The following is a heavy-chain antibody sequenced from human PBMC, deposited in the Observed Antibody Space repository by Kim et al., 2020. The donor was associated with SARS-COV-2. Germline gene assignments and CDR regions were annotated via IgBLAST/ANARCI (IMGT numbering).Heavy chain of an antibody. Sequence: GGSLRLSCAASGFTFSSYGMHWVRQAPGKGLEWVAVISYDGSNKYYADSVKGRFTISRDNSKNTLYLQMNSLRAEDTAVYYCAKGSTEIDYWGQGTLVTVSS. D-gene: IGHD1-1*01. J-gene: IGHJ4*02. CDR2: ISYDGSNK. CDR3: AKGSTEIDY. CDR1: GFTFSSYG. V-gene: IGHV3-30*18.